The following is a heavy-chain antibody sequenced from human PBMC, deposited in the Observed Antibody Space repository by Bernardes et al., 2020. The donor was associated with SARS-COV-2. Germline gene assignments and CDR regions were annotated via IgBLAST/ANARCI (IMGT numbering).Heavy chain of an antibody. CDR3: ARDSSGWSDDAFDI. V-gene: IGHV1-2*02. D-gene: IGHD6-19*01. CDR1: GYSFTGYF. CDR2: INPDNGDT. Sequence: ASVKVSCMASGYSFTGYFIHWVRQAPGQGLEWMGWINPDNGDTKFAEKFQGRVTLTRDTSISTGYMELSRLRSDDTAVYYCARDSSGWSDDAFDIWGQGTMVTVSS. J-gene: IGHJ3*02.